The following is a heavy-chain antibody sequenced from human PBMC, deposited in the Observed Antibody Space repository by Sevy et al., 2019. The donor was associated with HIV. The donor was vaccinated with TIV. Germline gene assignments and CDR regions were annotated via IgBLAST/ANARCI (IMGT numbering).Heavy chain of an antibody. D-gene: IGHD2-15*01. J-gene: IGHJ4*02. V-gene: IGHV3-7*01. CDR1: GFTFSNYW. CDR2: IKEDGSDK. Sequence: GGSLRLSCEVSGFTFSNYWMTWVRQAPGKGLEWVANIKEDGSDKYDGDSLKGRFSLSRDNAKNSLYLQMDSLRAEDTAVYYCVRDGLASATDFDYWGQGTLVTVSS. CDR3: VRDGLASATDFDY.